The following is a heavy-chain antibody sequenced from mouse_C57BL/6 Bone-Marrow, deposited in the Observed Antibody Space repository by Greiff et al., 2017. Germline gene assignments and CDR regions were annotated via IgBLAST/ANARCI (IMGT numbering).Heavy chain of an antibody. CDR2: IWSGGST. CDR3: ARGYYYGTPYYAMDY. D-gene: IGHD1-1*01. V-gene: IGHV2-2*01. CDR1: GFSLTRYG. J-gene: IGHJ4*01. Sequence: QVQLQQSGPGLVQPSQSLSITCTVSGFSLTRYGVHWVRQSPGKGLEWLGVIWSGGSTDYNAAFISRLSISKDNSKSPVFFKMNSLQADDTAIYYCARGYYYGTPYYAMDYWGQGTSVTVSS.